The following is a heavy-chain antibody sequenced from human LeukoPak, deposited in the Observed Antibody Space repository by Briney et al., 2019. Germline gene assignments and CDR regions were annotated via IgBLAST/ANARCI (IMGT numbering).Heavy chain of an antibody. CDR2: IYYSGST. D-gene: IGHD3-10*01. J-gene: IGHJ4*02. V-gene: IGHV4-39*07. CDR3: ARWGMVRGVINDDY. Sequence: GSLRLSCAASGFTFSSYSMNWIRQPPGKGLEWIGSIYYSGSTYYNPSLKSRVTISVDTSKNQFSLKLSSVTAADTAVYYCARWGMVRGVINDDYWGQGTLVTVSS. CDR1: GFTFSSYS.